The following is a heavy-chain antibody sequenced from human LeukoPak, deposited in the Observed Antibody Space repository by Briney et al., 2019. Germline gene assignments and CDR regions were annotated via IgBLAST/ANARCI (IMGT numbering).Heavy chain of an antibody. Sequence: GGSLRLSCAASGFTLSSNYMSWVRQAPGKGLEWVSVIYSGGSTYYPDSVKGRFTISRDNSKNTLYLQMNSLRAEDTAVYYCARGGYSYGPQAYWGQGTLVTVSS. V-gene: IGHV3-53*01. CDR2: IYSGGST. D-gene: IGHD5-18*01. J-gene: IGHJ4*02. CDR3: ARGGYSYGPQAY. CDR1: GFTLSSNY.